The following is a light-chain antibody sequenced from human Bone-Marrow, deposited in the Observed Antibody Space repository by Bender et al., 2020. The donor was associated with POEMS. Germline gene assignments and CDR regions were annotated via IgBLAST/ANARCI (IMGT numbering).Light chain of an antibody. Sequence: QSVLTQPPSASGTPGQRVTMSCSGSSSNIGGYTVNWYKHLPGTAPKILIDSNNQRPSGVPDRFSGSKSGSTASLTISGLQAEDEADYYCCSYANTNVFGVVFGGGTKLTVL. CDR3: CSYANTNVFGVV. V-gene: IGLV1-44*01. CDR2: SNN. J-gene: IGLJ2*01. CDR1: SSNIGGYT.